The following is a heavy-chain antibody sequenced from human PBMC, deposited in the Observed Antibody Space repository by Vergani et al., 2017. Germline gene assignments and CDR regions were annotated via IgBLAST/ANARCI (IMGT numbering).Heavy chain of an antibody. V-gene: IGHV3-30*02. D-gene: IGHD4-17*01. CDR3: AKELTTVTIPNYFDY. Sequence: VPLVESGGGVVQPGGSLRLSCAASGFTFNIYGMHWVRQAPGKGLEWVAFIRYDGSDKYYADSVKGRFTISRDNSMNTLYLQMNSLRADDTAVYYCAKELTTVTIPNYFDYWGQGTLVTVSS. J-gene: IGHJ4*02. CDR1: GFTFNIYG. CDR2: IRYDGSDK.